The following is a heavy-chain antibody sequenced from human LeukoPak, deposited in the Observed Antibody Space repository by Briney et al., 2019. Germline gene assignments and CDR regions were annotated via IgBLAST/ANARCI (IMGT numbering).Heavy chain of an antibody. J-gene: IGHJ3*02. Sequence: GGSLRLSCAASGFTFSTYPMHWVRQAPGKGLEWVAVMSFDGDSEYYSDSVRGRFTISRDNSKNTLYLQMNSLRAEDTAAYYCAKDSSSWGYAFDIWGQGTMVTVSS. CDR1: GFTFSTYP. D-gene: IGHD6-13*01. V-gene: IGHV3-30-3*01. CDR3: AKDSSSWGYAFDI. CDR2: MSFDGDSE.